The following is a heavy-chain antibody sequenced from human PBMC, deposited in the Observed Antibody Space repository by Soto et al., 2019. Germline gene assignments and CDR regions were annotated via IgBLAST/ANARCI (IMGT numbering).Heavy chain of an antibody. CDR1: GFTFSSYD. Sequence: GGSLRLSCAASGFTFSSYDMHWVRQATGKGLEWVSAIGTAGDTYYADSVKGRFTISRDNSKNTVYLQMNSLRAEDTAVYYCVRGDNWNDEASDYWGQGTLVTVSS. J-gene: IGHJ4*02. CDR3: VRGDNWNDEASDY. D-gene: IGHD1-1*01. CDR2: IGTAGDT. V-gene: IGHV3-13*04.